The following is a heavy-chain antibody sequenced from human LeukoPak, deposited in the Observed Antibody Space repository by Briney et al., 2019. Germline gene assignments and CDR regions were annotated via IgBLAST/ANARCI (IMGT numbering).Heavy chain of an antibody. CDR2: ISGSGGGT. D-gene: IGHD6-19*01. J-gene: IGHJ4*02. V-gene: IGHV3-23*01. Sequence: GGSLRLSCAASGFTFSSCGMGWVRQAPGQGLEWGSAISGSGGGTYYADSVKGRFTISRDNSKNTLSLQMNSLRAEDTAVYYCAKEGEGYSSGWFVDYWGQGTLVTVSS. CDR3: AKEGEGYSSGWFVDY. CDR1: GFTFSSCG.